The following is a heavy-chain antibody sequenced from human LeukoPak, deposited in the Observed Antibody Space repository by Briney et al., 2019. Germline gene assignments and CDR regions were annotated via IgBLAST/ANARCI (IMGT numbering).Heavy chain of an antibody. CDR2: ISSSGTYI. D-gene: IGHD5-12*01. CDR3: AKYVIQQLRSSGYDYFDY. Sequence: PGGSLRLSCAASGFTFNNYRMNWVRQAPGKGLEWVSSISSSGTYIYYADSVKGRFTISRDNAKNSLYLQMNSLRAEDTAVYYCAKYVIQQLRSSGYDYFDYWGQGTLVTVSS. J-gene: IGHJ4*02. CDR1: GFTFNNYR. V-gene: IGHV3-21*01.